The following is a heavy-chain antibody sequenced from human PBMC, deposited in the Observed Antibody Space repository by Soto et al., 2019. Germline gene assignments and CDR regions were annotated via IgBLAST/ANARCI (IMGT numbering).Heavy chain of an antibody. CDR3: ASQNSFPGYSGYPCS. J-gene: IGHJ5*02. CDR2: INPSGGST. V-gene: IGHV1-46*01. Sequence: QVQLVQSGAEVKKPGASVKVSCKASGYTFTSYYMHWVRQAPGQGLEWMGIINPSGGSTSYAQKFPGRVTMTGDTSTSTVYMELSSLRSEDTAVYYCASQNSFPGYSGYPCSWGQGTLVTVSS. D-gene: IGHD5-12*01. CDR1: GYTFTSYY.